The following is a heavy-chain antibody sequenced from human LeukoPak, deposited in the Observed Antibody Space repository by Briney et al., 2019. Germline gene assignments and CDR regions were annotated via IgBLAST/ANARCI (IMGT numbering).Heavy chain of an antibody. CDR2: INHSGST. J-gene: IGHJ4*02. D-gene: IGHD2-2*01. Sequence: SETLSLTCAVYGGSFSGYYWSWIRQPPGKGLEWIGEINHSGSTNYNPSLKRRVTISVDTSKNQFSLKLSSVTAEDTAVYYCARGRRRGYCSSTSCSSPFGYWGQGTLVTVSS. CDR3: ARGRRRGYCSSTSCSSPFGY. V-gene: IGHV4-34*01. CDR1: GGSFSGYY.